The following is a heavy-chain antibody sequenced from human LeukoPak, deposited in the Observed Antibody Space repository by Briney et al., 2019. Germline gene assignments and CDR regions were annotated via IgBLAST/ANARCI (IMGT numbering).Heavy chain of an antibody. V-gene: IGHV3-43*02. J-gene: IGHJ5*02. CDR3: ARDGPKYCSNGVCYAPVDP. CDR2: ISGDGGST. CDR1: GFTFDDDA. D-gene: IGHD2-8*01. Sequence: GGSLRLSCAASGFTFDDDAMHWVRQAPGKGLEWVSLISGDGGSTYYADSVKGRFTISRDNGKNSLYLQMNSLRAEDTAVYYCARDGPKYCSNGVCYAPVDPWGQGTLVTVSS.